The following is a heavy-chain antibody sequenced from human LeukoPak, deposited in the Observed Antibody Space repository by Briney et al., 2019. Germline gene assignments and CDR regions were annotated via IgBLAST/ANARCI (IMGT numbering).Heavy chain of an antibody. CDR3: SKLWFGEYD. V-gene: IGHV3-15*01. Sequence: KPGGSLRLSCAASGLTLTNAWMSWVRQAPGKGLEWVGRIKSKTDGGTTDYAAPVKGRFTISRDDSKNTLYLQLNSLKTEDTAVYYCSKLWFGEYDWGQGTLVTVSS. CDR1: GLTLTNAW. D-gene: IGHD3-10*01. CDR2: IKSKTDGGTT. J-gene: IGHJ4*02.